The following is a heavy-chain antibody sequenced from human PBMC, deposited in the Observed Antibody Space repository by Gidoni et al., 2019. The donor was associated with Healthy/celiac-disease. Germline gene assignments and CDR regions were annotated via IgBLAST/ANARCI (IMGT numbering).Heavy chain of an antibody. Sequence: QVQLQQWGAGLLKPSETLSLTCAVYGGSFSGYYWSWIRQPPGKGLEWIGEINHSGSTNYNPSLKSRVTISVDTSKNQFSLKLSSVTAADTAVYYCARGRNILTGYYNGVGRYYYFDYWGQGTLVTVSS. CDR2: INHSGST. CDR3: ARGRNILTGYYNGVGRYYYFDY. J-gene: IGHJ4*02. D-gene: IGHD3-9*01. CDR1: GGSFSGYY. V-gene: IGHV4-34*01.